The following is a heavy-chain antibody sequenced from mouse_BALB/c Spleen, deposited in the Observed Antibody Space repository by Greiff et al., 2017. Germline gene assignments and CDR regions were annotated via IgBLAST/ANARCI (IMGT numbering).Heavy chain of an antibody. CDR1: GYTFTSYW. V-gene: IGHV1S22*01. CDR3: RSDGYGYFDV. Sequence: LQQPGSELVRPGASVKLSCKASGYTFTSYWMHWVKQRHGQGLEWIGNIYPGSGSTNYDEKFKSKGTLTADTSSSTAYMHLSSLTSEDSAVYYCRSDGYGYFDVWGAGTTVTVSS. J-gene: IGHJ1*01. CDR2: IYPGSGST.